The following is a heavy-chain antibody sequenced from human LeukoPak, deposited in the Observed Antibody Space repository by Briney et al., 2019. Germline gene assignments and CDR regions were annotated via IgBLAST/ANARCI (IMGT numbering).Heavy chain of an antibody. V-gene: IGHV4-34*01. CDR1: GGSFSGYY. CDR2: INHSGGT. Sequence: SETLSLTCAVYGGSFSGYYWSWIRQPPGKGLEWIGEINHSGGTNYNPSLKSRVTISVDTSKNQFSLKLSSVTAADTAVYYCARGYSYGSNYFDYWGQGTLVTVSS. J-gene: IGHJ4*02. CDR3: ARGYSYGSNYFDY. D-gene: IGHD5-18*01.